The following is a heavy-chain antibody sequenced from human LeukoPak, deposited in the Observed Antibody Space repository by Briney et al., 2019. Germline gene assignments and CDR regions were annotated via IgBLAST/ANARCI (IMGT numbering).Heavy chain of an antibody. Sequence: GGSLRLSCAASGFTFSSYSMNWVRQAPGKGLEWVSSISSSSSYIYYADSVKGRFTISRDNAKNSLYLQMNSLRAEDTAVYYCARGGYCSSTSCLPQENWFDPWGQGTLVTVSS. CDR3: ARGGYCSSTSCLPQENWFDP. CDR2: ISSSSSYI. CDR1: GFTFSSYS. D-gene: IGHD2-2*01. J-gene: IGHJ5*02. V-gene: IGHV3-21*01.